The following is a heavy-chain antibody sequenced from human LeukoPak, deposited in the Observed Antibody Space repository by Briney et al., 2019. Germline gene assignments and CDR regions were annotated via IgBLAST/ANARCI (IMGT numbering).Heavy chain of an antibody. CDR3: ARDLGTKVTPYYYYGMDV. CDR2: VRYNGNDK. J-gene: IGHJ6*02. Sequence: PGGSLRLSCAASGFTFTAYGMQWVRQAPGKGLEWVAFVRYNGNDKYYADSVKGRFTISRDNSKDTFYLQMNSLRAEDTAVYYCARDLGTKVTPYYYYGMDVWGQGTTITVSS. V-gene: IGHV3-30*02. CDR1: GFTFTAYG. D-gene: IGHD2-21*02.